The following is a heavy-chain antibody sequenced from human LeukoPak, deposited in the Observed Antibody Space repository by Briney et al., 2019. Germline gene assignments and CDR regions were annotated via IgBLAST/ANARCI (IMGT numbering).Heavy chain of an antibody. CDR1: GYSFTSYW. V-gene: IGHV5-51*01. D-gene: IGHD3-10*01. CDR3: ARPMVRGHYYYYGMDV. Sequence: GESLKISCKGSGYSFTSYWIGWVRQMPGKGLEWMGIIYPGDSDTRYSPSFQGQVTTSADKSISTAYLQWSSLKASDTAMYYCARPMVRGHYYYYGMDVWGQGTTVTVSS. CDR2: IYPGDSDT. J-gene: IGHJ6*02.